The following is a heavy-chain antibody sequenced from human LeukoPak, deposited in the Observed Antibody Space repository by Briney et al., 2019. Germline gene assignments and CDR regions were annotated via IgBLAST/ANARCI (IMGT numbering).Heavy chain of an antibody. J-gene: IGHJ4*02. CDR2: INPSGGST. V-gene: IGHV1-46*01. CDR1: GYTFTSYY. CDR3: ARAYDFWSGYYFLFDY. D-gene: IGHD3-3*01. Sequence: GASVMVSCKASGYTFTSYYMHWVRQAPGQGLEWMGIINPSGGSTSYAQKFQGRVTMTRDTSTSTVYMELSSLRSEDTAVYYCARAYDFWSGYYFLFDYWGQGTLVTVSS.